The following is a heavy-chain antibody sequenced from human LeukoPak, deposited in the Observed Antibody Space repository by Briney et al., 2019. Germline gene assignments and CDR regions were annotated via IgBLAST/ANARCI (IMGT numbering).Heavy chain of an antibody. CDR2: IYYSGST. V-gene: IGHV4-59*01. D-gene: IGHD2-21*01. Sequence: SETLSLPCTVSGGSISSYYWSWIRQPPGKGLEWIGYIYYSGSTNYNPSLKSRVTISVDTSKNQFSLKLSSVTAADTAVYYCARGRAYFDYWGQGTLVTVSS. J-gene: IGHJ4*02. CDR1: GGSISSYY. CDR3: ARGRAYFDY.